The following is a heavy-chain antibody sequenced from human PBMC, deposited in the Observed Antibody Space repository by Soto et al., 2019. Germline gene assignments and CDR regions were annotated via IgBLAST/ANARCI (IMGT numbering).Heavy chain of an antibody. Sequence: SVKVSCKASGGTFSSYAISWVRQAPGQGLEWMGGIIPIYGTANNAQKFQGRVTITGDESTSTAYMEVSSLRSEDTAVYYCARAAYYYDSSGYYPGDYWGQGSLVTVSS. D-gene: IGHD3-22*01. CDR1: GGTFSSYA. CDR2: IIPIYGTA. V-gene: IGHV1-69*13. J-gene: IGHJ4*02. CDR3: ARAAYYYDSSGYYPGDY.